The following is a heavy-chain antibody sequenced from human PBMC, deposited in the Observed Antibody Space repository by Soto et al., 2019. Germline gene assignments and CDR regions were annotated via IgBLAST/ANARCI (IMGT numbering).Heavy chain of an antibody. D-gene: IGHD1-26*01. CDR3: GRDLGGVGSY. Sequence: EVQLVESGGGLVQPGGSLRLSCAASGFTFSNYWFHWVRQAPGKGLVWVLRLNKDGGRTDYADSVKGRLTIFRHNARNTLYLQSNSLRAEDTAVYYCGRDLGGVGSYWGQGTLVTVSS. CDR2: LNKDGGRT. V-gene: IGHV3-74*01. J-gene: IGHJ4*02. CDR1: GFTFSNYW.